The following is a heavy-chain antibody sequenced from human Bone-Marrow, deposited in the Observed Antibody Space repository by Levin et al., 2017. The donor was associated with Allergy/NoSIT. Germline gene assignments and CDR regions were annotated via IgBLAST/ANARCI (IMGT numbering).Heavy chain of an antibody. Sequence: GESLKISCKASGYTFTDFYIHWVRQAPGQGLEWMGRINPNSGATTYAQKFRGRVPLTRDTSISTAYMELTGLRSDDTAVYYCARDGEPWYDFWSGYSRDPNWFDPWGQGTLVTVSS. CDR2: INPNSGAT. CDR1: GYTFTDFY. J-gene: IGHJ5*02. V-gene: IGHV1-2*06. CDR3: ARDGEPWYDFWSGYSRDPNWFDP. D-gene: IGHD3-3*01.